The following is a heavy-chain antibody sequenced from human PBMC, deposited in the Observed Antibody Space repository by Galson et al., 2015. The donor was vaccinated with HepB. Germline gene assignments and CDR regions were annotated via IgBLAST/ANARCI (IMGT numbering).Heavy chain of an antibody. V-gene: IGHV3-23*01. CDR3: TTLLPYYDYVWGSYRSDPDPTNDY. Sequence: LRLSCAASGFTFSSYAMSWVRQAPGKGLEWVSAISGSGGSTYYADSVKGRFTISRDNSKNTLYLQMNSLKTEDTAVYYCTTLLPYYDYVWGSYRSDPDPTNDYWGQGTLVTVSS. D-gene: IGHD3-16*02. CDR1: GFTFSSYA. CDR2: ISGSGGST. J-gene: IGHJ4*02.